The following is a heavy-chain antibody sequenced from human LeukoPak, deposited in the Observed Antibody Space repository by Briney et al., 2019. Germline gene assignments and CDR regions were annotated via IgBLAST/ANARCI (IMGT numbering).Heavy chain of an antibody. CDR1: GFTFSSYW. CDR3: ARTTRDFWSGYNYYYYYYMDV. V-gene: IGHV3-74*01. CDR2: INSDGSST. D-gene: IGHD3-3*01. J-gene: IGHJ6*03. Sequence: GGSLRLSCAASGFTFSSYWMDWVRQAPGKGLVWVSRINSDGSSTSYADSVKGRFTISRDNAKNTLYLQMNSLRAEDTAVYYCARTTRDFWSGYNYYYYYYMDVWGKGTTVTVSS.